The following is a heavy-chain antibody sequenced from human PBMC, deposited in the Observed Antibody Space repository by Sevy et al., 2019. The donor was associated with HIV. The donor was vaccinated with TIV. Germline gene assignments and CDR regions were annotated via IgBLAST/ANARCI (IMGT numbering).Heavy chain of an antibody. Sequence: GGWMGLSCAASGFTFSSYAMSWVSQAPGNGLEWVSAISGSGGSTYYADSVKGRFTISRDNSKNTLYLQMNSRRAEDTVVYYYAKDPDYYDSSGYPGIEDYWGQGTLVTVSS. V-gene: IGHV3-23*01. CDR3: AKDPDYYDSSGYPGIEDY. CDR1: GFTFSSYA. CDR2: ISGSGGST. J-gene: IGHJ4*02. D-gene: IGHD3-22*01.